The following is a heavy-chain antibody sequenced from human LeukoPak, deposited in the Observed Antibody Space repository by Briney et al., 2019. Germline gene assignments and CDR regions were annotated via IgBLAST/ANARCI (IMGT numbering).Heavy chain of an antibody. D-gene: IGHD3-3*01. Sequence: GASVKVSCKASGYTFTGYYMHWVRQAPGQGLEWMGRIIPIFGTANYAQKFQGRVTITTDESTSTAYMELSSLRSEDTAVYYCARPYDFWSGSYDAFDIWGQGTMVTVSS. CDR1: GYTFTGYY. V-gene: IGHV1-69*05. CDR3: ARPYDFWSGSYDAFDI. CDR2: IIPIFGTA. J-gene: IGHJ3*02.